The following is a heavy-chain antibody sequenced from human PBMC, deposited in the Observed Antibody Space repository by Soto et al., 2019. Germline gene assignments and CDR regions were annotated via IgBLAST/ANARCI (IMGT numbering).Heavy chain of an antibody. CDR1: GGSISNHY. CDR2: IYSNGNT. D-gene: IGHD7-27*01. V-gene: IGHV4-59*11. CDR3: ARANWYSEY. Sequence: QVQLQESGPGFVKPSETLSLTCTVSGGSISNHYWSWIRQPPGKGLEWIGYIYSNGNTNYNPSLKSRVTMSVDTSKNHISLRLSSVTAADTAVYYCARANWYSEYWGQGTLVTVSS. J-gene: IGHJ4*02.